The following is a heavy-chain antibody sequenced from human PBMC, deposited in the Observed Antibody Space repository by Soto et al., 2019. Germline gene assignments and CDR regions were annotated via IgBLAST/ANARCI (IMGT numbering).Heavy chain of an antibody. J-gene: IGHJ3*02. Sequence: QVQLVQSGAEVKKPGASVKVSCKASGYTFTSYGISWVRQAPGQGLEWMGWISAYNGNTNYAQKLQGRVTMTTDTSTSTSYMELRSLRSDDTAVYYCARVPDFITIFRVVIGGAFDIWGQGTMVTVSS. D-gene: IGHD3-3*01. CDR1: GYTFTSYG. CDR2: ISAYNGNT. CDR3: ARVPDFITIFRVVIGGAFDI. V-gene: IGHV1-18*01.